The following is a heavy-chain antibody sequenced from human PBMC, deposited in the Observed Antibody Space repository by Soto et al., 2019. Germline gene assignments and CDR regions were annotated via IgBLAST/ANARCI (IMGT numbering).Heavy chain of an antibody. CDR2: IYYSGTT. V-gene: IGHV4-61*01. CDR1: GDSVSNDNYY. CDR3: ARSQRGRTAFTFDY. J-gene: IGHJ4*02. D-gene: IGHD3-16*01. Sequence: PSETLSLTCAVSGDSVSNDNYYWSWIRQPPGKGLEWIGYIYYSGTTNYNSYLKSRLSLSVDMSKNQFSLKLASVTAADPAVYFCARSQRGRTAFTFDYWRQGALVTVSS.